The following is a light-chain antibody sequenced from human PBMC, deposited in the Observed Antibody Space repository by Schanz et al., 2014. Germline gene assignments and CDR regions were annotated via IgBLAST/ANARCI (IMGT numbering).Light chain of an antibody. V-gene: IGLV2-8*01. CDR2: QVT. CDR1: SSDVGGHDY. CDR3: NSYTNTNTRV. J-gene: IGLJ1*01. Sequence: QSALTQPPSASGAPGQSVTISCTGTSSDVGGHDYVSWYQHHPGKAPKVMIYQVTKRPSGVPDRFSGSKSGNTASLTVSGLQAEDEADYYCNSYTNTNTRVFGTGTKVTVL.